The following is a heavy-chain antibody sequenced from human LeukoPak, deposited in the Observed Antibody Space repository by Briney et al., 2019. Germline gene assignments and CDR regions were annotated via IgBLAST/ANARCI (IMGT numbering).Heavy chain of an antibody. Sequence: PSETLSLTCAVYGGSFSGYFWTWIRQPPGKGLEWIGEINHSGSTNYNPSLKSRVTISVDTSKNQFSLKLTSVTAAATAVYYCARGVGFVKIDYWGQGTLVTVSP. CDR2: INHSGST. V-gene: IGHV4-34*01. D-gene: IGHD3-10*01. J-gene: IGHJ4*02. CDR3: ARGVGFVKIDY. CDR1: GGSFSGYF.